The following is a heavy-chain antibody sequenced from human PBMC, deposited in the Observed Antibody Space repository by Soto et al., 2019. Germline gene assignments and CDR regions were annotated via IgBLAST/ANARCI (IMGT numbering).Heavy chain of an antibody. Sequence: QVQLQESGPGLVKPSQTLSLTCTVSGGSISSGGYYWSWIRQHPGKGLEWIGYIYYSGSNYYNPSLKSRVTLSVDTSKNQFSLKMRSVTAADTAVYYCAREGGIVGATAAEYWGQGYLVTVSS. J-gene: IGHJ4*02. CDR1: GGSISSGGYY. V-gene: IGHV4-31*03. D-gene: IGHD1-26*01. CDR3: AREGGIVGATAAEY. CDR2: IYYSGSN.